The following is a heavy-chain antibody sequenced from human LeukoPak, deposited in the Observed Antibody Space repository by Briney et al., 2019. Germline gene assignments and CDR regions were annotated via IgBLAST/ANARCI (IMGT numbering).Heavy chain of an antibody. J-gene: IGHJ5*02. CDR1: GGTFSSYA. V-gene: IGHV1-69*05. Sequence: SVKVSCKASGGTFSSYAISWVRQAPGQGLEWMGGIIPIFGTANYAQKFQGRVTITTDKSTSTAYMELSSLRSEDTAVYYCARAPGVIGSPNWFDPWGQGTLVTVSS. CDR2: IIPIFGTA. D-gene: IGHD3-10*01. CDR3: ARAPGVIGSPNWFDP.